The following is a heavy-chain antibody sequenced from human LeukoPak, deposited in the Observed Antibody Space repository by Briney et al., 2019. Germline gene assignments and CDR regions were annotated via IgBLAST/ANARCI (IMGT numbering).Heavy chain of an antibody. J-gene: IGHJ4*02. Sequence: GESLKISCKGSGYSFTSYWISWVRQMPGKGLEWMGRIDPSDSYTNYSLSFQGHVTISADKSISTAYLQWSSLKASDSATYYCARQEMAESPDYWGQGTLVTVSS. CDR3: ARQEMAESPDY. CDR1: GYSFTSYW. D-gene: IGHD5-24*01. V-gene: IGHV5-10-1*01. CDR2: IDPSDSYT.